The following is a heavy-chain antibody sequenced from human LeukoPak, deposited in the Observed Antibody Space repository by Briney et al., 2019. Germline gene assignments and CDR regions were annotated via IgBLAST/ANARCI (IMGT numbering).Heavy chain of an antibody. V-gene: IGHV3-23*01. Sequence: GGSLRLSCAASGFTFSTYAMNWVRQAPGKGLEWVSGISGSGGITYYADSVQGRFTISRDNSKKTVFLQMNSLRAEDTAVYYCAKGDAVTAIFPLDYWGQGTLVIVSS. CDR3: AKGDAVTAIFPLDY. CDR1: GFTFSTYA. J-gene: IGHJ4*02. CDR2: ISGSGGIT. D-gene: IGHD2-21*02.